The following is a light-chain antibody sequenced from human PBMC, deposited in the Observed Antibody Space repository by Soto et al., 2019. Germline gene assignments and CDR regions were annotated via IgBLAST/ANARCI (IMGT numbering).Light chain of an antibody. CDR2: EVN. CDR1: SSDVGDYNY. V-gene: IGLV2-8*01. Sequence: QSALTQPPSASGSPGQSVTISCTGTSSDVGDYNYVSWYQQHPGKAPKLMIYEVNKRPSGVPDRFSGSKSGNTASLTVSGLQTEDEADYYCSSYVRKGVFGGGTKLTVL. CDR3: SSYVRKGV. J-gene: IGLJ2*01.